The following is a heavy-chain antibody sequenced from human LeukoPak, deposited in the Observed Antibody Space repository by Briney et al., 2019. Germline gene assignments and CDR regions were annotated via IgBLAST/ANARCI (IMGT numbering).Heavy chain of an antibody. D-gene: IGHD3-10*01. CDR2: ISYDGSNK. CDR1: GFTFSSYA. V-gene: IGHV3-30*04. CDR3: ATSTWFGEWYFDY. J-gene: IGHJ4*02. Sequence: GGSLRLSCAASGFTFSSYAMHWVRQAPGKGLEWVAVISYDGSNKYYADSVKGRFTISRDNSKDTLYLQMNSLRAEDTAVYYCATSTWFGEWYFDYWGQGTLVTVSS.